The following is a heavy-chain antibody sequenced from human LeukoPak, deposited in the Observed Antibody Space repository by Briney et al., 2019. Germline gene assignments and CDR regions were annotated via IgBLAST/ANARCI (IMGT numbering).Heavy chain of an antibody. Sequence: PGGSLRLSCAASGFTFSSYGMYWVRQAPGKGLEWVAIISYDGSKTYYADSVKGRFTISRDNSKNTLYLQMNSLRAEDTAVYYCAREYSYGFFDYWGQGTLVTVSS. D-gene: IGHD5-18*01. V-gene: IGHV3-33*01. CDR2: ISYDGSKT. J-gene: IGHJ4*02. CDR1: GFTFSSYG. CDR3: AREYSYGFFDY.